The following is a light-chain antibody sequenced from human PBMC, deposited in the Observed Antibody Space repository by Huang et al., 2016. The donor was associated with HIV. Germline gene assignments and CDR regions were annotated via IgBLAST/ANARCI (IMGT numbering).Light chain of an antibody. J-gene: IGKJ5*01. Sequence: IQLTQSPSSLSASVGDRIIITCRASQDIGNSLAWYQQRPGKAPKPLIDAASTLQGGVSSRFSGGVAGTYFTLTINDLQPEDFATYYCQQLKDYPVTFGQGTRLDIE. CDR2: AAS. CDR3: QQLKDYPVT. V-gene: IGKV1-9*01. CDR1: QDIGNS.